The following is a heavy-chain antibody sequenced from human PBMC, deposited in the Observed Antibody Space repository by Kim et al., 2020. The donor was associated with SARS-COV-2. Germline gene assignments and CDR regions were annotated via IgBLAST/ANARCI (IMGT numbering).Heavy chain of an antibody. CDR1: GYTFTSYG. CDR3: ARDLTMVRGVIPPVGY. V-gene: IGHV1-18*01. Sequence: ASVKVSCKASGYTFTSYGISWVRQAPGQGLEWMGWISAYNGNTNYAQKLQGRVTMTTDTSTSTAYMELRSLRSDDTAVYYCARDLTMVRGVIPPVGYWGQGTLVTVPS. D-gene: IGHD3-10*01. J-gene: IGHJ4*02. CDR2: ISAYNGNT.